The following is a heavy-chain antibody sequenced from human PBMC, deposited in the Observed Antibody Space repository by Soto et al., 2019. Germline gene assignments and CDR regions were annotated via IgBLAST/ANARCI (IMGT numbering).Heavy chain of an antibody. CDR3: AKDPHDTAIAPSWFDP. D-gene: IGHD5-18*01. V-gene: IGHV3-30*18. J-gene: IGHJ5*02. CDR1: GFTFSSYG. CDR2: ISYDGSNK. Sequence: GGSLRLSCAASGFTFSSYGMHWVRQAPGKGLEWVAVISYDGSNKYYADSVKGRFTIYRDNSKNTLYLQMNSLRAEDTAVYYCAKDPHDTAIAPSWFDPWGQGTLVTVSS.